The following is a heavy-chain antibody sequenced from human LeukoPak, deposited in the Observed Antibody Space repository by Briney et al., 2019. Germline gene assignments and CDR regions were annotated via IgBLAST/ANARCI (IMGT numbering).Heavy chain of an antibody. V-gene: IGHV4-38-2*02. CDR3: ARVTGTGFGELLSGDY. CDR2: IYHSGST. Sequence: PSETLSFTCTVSGYSISSGYYWGWIRQPPGKGLEWIGSIYHSGSTYYNPSLKSRVTISVDTSKNQFSLKLSSVTAADTAVYHCARVTGTGFGELLSGDYWGQGTLATVSS. CDR1: GYSISSGYY. J-gene: IGHJ4*02. D-gene: IGHD3-10*01.